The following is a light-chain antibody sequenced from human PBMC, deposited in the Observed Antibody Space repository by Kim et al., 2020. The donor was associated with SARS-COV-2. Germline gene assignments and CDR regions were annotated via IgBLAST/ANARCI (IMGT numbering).Light chain of an antibody. CDR3: HQHNNSPHS. CDR1: QSVSNN. Sequence: EIVMTQSPATLSVSPGERATLSYRASQSVSNNLAWYQQKPGQAPRLLIYGASIRATGVPTRFSGSGSEIEFTLIISSLQSEDFAVYYCHQHNNSPHSFGLGTKLEI. CDR2: GAS. V-gene: IGKV3-15*01. J-gene: IGKJ2*03.